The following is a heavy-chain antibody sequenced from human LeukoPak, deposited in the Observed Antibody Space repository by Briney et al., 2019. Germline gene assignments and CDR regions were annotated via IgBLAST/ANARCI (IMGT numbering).Heavy chain of an antibody. V-gene: IGHV3-30*09. D-gene: IGHD3-16*01. Sequence: PGGSLRLSCATSGFTFGHYAMHWLRQAPGKGLEWVAVVSYDGAKIYYADPVKGRFAISRDNANSTLYLQMNNLTSDDTALYYCARARGAYLRYWGQGTLVTVSS. CDR1: GFTFGHYA. J-gene: IGHJ4*02. CDR3: ARARGAYLRY. CDR2: VSYDGAKI.